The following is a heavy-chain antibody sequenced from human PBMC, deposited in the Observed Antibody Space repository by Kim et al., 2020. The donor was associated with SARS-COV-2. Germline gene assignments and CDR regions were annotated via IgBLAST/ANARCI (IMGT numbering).Heavy chain of an antibody. J-gene: IGHJ6*02. V-gene: IGHV4-59*01. CDR3: ARVFRGMDV. Sequence: SGSTNNNPSLKSRVTISVDTSKNQFSLKLNSMTAADTGVYYCARVFRGMDVWGQGTTVIVSS. D-gene: IGHD3-10*02. CDR2: SGST.